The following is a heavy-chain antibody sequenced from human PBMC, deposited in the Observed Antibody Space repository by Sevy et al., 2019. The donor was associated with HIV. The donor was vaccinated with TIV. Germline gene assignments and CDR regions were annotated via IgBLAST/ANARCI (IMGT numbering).Heavy chain of an antibody. Sequence: GGSLRLSCEVSGFTFSDFWMTWVRQSPGKGLEWVAYINQDERHINLLDSVRGRFTISRDNAKNSLYLQMDSLRAEDTAVYYCAKERGIVGAMFDYWGQGTLVTVSS. CDR2: INQDERHI. D-gene: IGHD1-26*01. V-gene: IGHV3-7*03. CDR3: AKERGIVGAMFDY. CDR1: GFTFSDFW. J-gene: IGHJ4*02.